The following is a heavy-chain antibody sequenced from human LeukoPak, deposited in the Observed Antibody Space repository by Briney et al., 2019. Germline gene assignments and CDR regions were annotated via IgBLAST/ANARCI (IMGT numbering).Heavy chain of an antibody. V-gene: IGHV3-33*01. CDR2: IWYDGSNK. J-gene: IGHJ6*02. Sequence: GGSLRLSCAASGFTFSSYDMHWVRQAPGKGLEWVAVIWYDGSNKYYADSVKGRFTISRDNSKNTLFLQMDSLRAEDTAVYYCASAAGGGHYYGSGSYYQNYYYYGMDVWGQGTTVTVSS. CDR3: ASAAGGGHYYGSGSYYQNYYYYGMDV. CDR1: GFTFSSYD. D-gene: IGHD3-10*01.